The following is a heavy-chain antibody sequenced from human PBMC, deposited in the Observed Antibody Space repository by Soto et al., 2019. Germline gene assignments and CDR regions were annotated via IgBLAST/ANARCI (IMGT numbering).Heavy chain of an antibody. CDR1: GGSISSYY. D-gene: IGHD1-26*01. CDR3: ARTLMGVGNAFDI. J-gene: IGHJ3*02. CDR2: IYYSGST. V-gene: IGHV4-59*01. Sequence: SETLSLTCTVSGGSISSYYWSWIRQPPGKGLEWIGYIYYSGSTNYNPSLKSRVTISVDTSKNQFSLKLSSVTAADTAVYYCARTLMGVGNAFDIWGQGTMVTVSS.